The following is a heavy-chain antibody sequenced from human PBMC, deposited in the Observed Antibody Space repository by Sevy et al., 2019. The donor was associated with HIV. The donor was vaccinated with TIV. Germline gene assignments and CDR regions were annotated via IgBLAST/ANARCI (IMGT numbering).Heavy chain of an antibody. D-gene: IGHD6-13*01. CDR1: GFSLNNYW. CDR3: VRAIAKDGSF. J-gene: IGHJ4*02. CDR2: INQDGSVK. Sequence: GGSLRLSCVASGFSLNNYWMNWVRQAPGKGLEWVANINQDGSVKYYVDSVRGRCTISGDNARNLVFLQMSSLRVDDSALYYCVRAIAKDGSFWGQGTLVTVSS. V-gene: IGHV3-7*01.